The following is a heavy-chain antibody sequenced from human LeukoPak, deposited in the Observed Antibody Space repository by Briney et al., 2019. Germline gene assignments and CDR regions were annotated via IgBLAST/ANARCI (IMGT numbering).Heavy chain of an antibody. Sequence: GGSLRLSCAASEFTFSSYNMNWVRQAPGKGLEWVSYISSSSSTIYYADSVKGRFTISRDNAKNSLYLQMNSLRAEDTAVYYCARDRIEQQRTLGRSSNYYYYYYMDVWGKGTTVTVSS. D-gene: IGHD6-13*01. J-gene: IGHJ6*03. CDR1: EFTFSSYN. CDR2: ISSSSSTI. CDR3: ARDRIEQQRTLGRSSNYYYYYYMDV. V-gene: IGHV3-48*01.